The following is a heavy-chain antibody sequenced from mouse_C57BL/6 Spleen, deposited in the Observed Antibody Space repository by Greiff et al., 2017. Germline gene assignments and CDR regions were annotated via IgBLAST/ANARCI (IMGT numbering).Heavy chain of an antibody. CDR3: ARSEDYGNYEGFAY. CDR2: IDPSDSYT. Sequence: QVQLQQPGAELVMPGASVKLSCKASGYTFTSYWMHWVKQRPGQGLEWIGEIDPSDSYTNYNQKFKGKSTLTVDKSSSTAYMQLSSLTSEDSAVYYGARSEDYGNYEGFAYWGQGTLVTVSA. J-gene: IGHJ3*01. CDR1: GYTFTSYW. V-gene: IGHV1-69*01. D-gene: IGHD2-1*01.